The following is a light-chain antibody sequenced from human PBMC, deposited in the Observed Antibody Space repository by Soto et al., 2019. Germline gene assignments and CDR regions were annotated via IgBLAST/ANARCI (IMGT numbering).Light chain of an antibody. CDR2: GAS. V-gene: IGKV3-20*01. CDR3: QQYGSSPLT. CDR1: QSVSSSY. J-gene: IGKJ4*01. Sequence: EIVLTQSPGTLSLSPGARAPLSCRASQSVSSSYLAWYQQKPGQAPRLLIYGASSRATGIPDRFSGSGSGTDFTLTISRLEPEDFAFYYCQQYGSSPLTFGGGTKVDIK.